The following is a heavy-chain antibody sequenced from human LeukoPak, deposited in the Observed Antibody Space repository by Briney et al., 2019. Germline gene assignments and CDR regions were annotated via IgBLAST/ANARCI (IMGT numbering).Heavy chain of an antibody. V-gene: IGHV5-51*01. D-gene: IGHD3-10*01. Sequence: GESLQISCQGSGYSFTSYWIGWVRQMPGKGLEWMGIIYPGDSDTRYSPSFQGQVTISADKSISTAYLQWSSLKASDTAMYYCARQSNYYGSGSYYNEGANDYRGQGTLVTVSS. CDR2: IYPGDSDT. CDR1: GYSFTSYW. J-gene: IGHJ4*02. CDR3: ARQSNYYGSGSYYNEGANDY.